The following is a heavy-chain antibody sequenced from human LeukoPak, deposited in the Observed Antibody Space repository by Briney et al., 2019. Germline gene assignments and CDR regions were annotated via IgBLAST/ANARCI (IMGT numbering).Heavy chain of an antibody. D-gene: IGHD3-22*01. J-gene: IGHJ6*03. CDR1: GFTFDDYA. CDR3: AKDIEDYYDSISMDV. CDR2: ISWNSGSI. Sequence: PGGSLRLSCAASGFTFDDYAMHWVRQAPGKGLEWVSGISWNSGSIGYADSVKGRFTISRDNAKNSLYLQMNSLRAEDTALYYCAKDIEDYYDSISMDVWGKGTTVTISS. V-gene: IGHV3-9*01.